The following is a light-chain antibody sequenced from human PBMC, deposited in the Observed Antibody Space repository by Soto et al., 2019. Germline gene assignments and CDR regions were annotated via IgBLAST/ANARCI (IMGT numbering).Light chain of an antibody. CDR1: QDISNY. CDR2: DAS. CDR3: QQYDNLPLT. V-gene: IGKV1-33*01. Sequence: DIQMTQSPSSLSASVGDRVTITCQATQDISNYLNWYQQKPGKAPKLLLYDASNLETGVPSRFRGSGSGTAFTFTISSLQPEDTATYYCQQYDNLPLTFGGGTKVELK. J-gene: IGKJ4*01.